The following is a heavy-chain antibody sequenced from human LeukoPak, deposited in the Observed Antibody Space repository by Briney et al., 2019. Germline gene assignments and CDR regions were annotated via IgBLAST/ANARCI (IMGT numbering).Heavy chain of an antibody. CDR1: GGTFSSYA. Sequence: SVKVSCKASGGTFSSYAISWVRQAPGQGLEWMGGIIPIFGTANYAQKFQGRVTITTDESTSTAYMELSSLRSEDTAVYYCARGGRMITFGGVIVNPRFDPWGQGTLVTVSS. CDR2: IIPIFGTA. V-gene: IGHV1-69*05. J-gene: IGHJ5*02. D-gene: IGHD3-16*02. CDR3: ARGGRMITFGGVIVNPRFDP.